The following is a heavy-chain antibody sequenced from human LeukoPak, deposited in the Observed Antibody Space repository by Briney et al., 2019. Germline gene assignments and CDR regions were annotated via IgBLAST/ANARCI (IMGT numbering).Heavy chain of an antibody. CDR2: IKHDGSEK. J-gene: IGHJ4*02. V-gene: IGHV3-7*01. CDR3: ARGLYYSDS. CDR1: GFTFNFFW. Sequence: GGSLRLSCAASGFTFNFFWMTWVRQAPGKGLEWVANIKHDGSEKYYLDSVKGRFTISRDNANNSLFLQMSSLRAEDTALYYCARGLYYSDSWGQGTLVTVSS.